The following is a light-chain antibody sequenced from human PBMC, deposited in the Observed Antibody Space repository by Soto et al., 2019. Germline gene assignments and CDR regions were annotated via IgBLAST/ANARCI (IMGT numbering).Light chain of an antibody. CDR3: QHYNNWPPWT. Sequence: EIVMTQSPATLSVSPGERATLSCRASQRVSSSLAWDQQKPGQTPRLLIYGASTRATGITARFSGSGSGTEFSLTISSLQSEDFAVYYCQHYNNWPPWTFGQGTKVDIK. V-gene: IGKV3-15*01. J-gene: IGKJ1*01. CDR1: QRVSSS. CDR2: GAS.